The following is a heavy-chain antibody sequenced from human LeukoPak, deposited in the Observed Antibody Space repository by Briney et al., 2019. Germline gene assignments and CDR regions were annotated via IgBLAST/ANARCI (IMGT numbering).Heavy chain of an antibody. J-gene: IGHJ5*02. CDR3: ARVGLAVAAAPLAFDP. CDR1: GFTFSDYY. Sequence: GGSLRLSCAASGFTFSDYYMTWIRQAPGKGLKWVSCIGTSGSTIYYADSVKGRFTISRDNAKNSLYLHMNSLRAEDTAVYYCARVGLAVAAAPLAFDPWGHGTLVTVSS. D-gene: IGHD6-13*01. V-gene: IGHV3-11*04. CDR2: IGTSGSTI.